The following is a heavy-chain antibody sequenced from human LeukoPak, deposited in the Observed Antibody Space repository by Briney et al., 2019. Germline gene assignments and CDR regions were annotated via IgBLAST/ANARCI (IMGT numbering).Heavy chain of an antibody. J-gene: IGHJ4*02. Sequence: ASVTVSCKASGYTFTGYYMHWVRQAPGQGLEWMGWINPNRGGTNYAQKVQGRVTMTRDTSISTAYMELSRLRSDDTAVYYCARGVAMLRGVIKIGDYWGQGTLVTVSS. D-gene: IGHD3-10*01. CDR3: ARGVAMLRGVIKIGDY. V-gene: IGHV1-2*02. CDR2: INPNRGGT. CDR1: GYTFTGYY.